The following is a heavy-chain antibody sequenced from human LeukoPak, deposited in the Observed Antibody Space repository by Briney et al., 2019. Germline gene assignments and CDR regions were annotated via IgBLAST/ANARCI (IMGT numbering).Heavy chain of an antibody. D-gene: IGHD6-19*01. Sequence: GGSLRLSCAASGFTFSTYAMNWVRQAPGRGLEWVSSISGTGVSISYADSVKGRFTISRDNSENTLSLQINSLRAEDTAVYFCAKDYSTGLYFNYWGQGTLVTVSS. J-gene: IGHJ4*02. CDR3: AKDYSTGLYFNY. CDR2: ISGTGVSI. V-gene: IGHV3-23*01. CDR1: GFTFSTYA.